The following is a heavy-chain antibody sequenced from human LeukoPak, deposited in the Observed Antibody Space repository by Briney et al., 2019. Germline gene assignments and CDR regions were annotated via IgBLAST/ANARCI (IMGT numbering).Heavy chain of an antibody. J-gene: IGHJ5*02. V-gene: IGHV3-33*06. CDR2: IWNVGSNK. CDR1: GFTFSHYG. D-gene: IGHD4-11*01. CDR3: AKDAQRGFDYSNSLEH. Sequence: GRSLRLSCATSGFTFSHYGMHWVRQAPGKGLEWVAVIWNVGSNKYYGDSVKGRFTISRDNSKNTLYLQMNSLTVEDTAVYYCAKDAQRGFDYSNSLEHWGQGTLVTVSS.